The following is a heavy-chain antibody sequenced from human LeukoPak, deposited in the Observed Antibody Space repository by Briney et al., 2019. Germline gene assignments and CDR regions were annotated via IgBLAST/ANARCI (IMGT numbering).Heavy chain of an antibody. J-gene: IGHJ6*02. CDR3: AKVIPLWVPAAIPYRYGMDV. V-gene: IGHV3-48*01. Sequence: QSGGSLRLSCAASGFTFSSYALTWVRQAPGQGLKWVSYISSDSSTIYYADSVKGRFTISRDNSKNTLYLQMNSLRAEDTAVYYCAKVIPLWVPAAIPYRYGMDVWGQGTTVTVSS. CDR2: ISSDSSTI. CDR1: GFTFSSYA. D-gene: IGHD2-2*02.